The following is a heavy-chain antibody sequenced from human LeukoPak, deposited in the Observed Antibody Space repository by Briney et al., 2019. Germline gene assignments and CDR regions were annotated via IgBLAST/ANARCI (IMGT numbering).Heavy chain of an antibody. CDR1: GDSLNSGSYH. D-gene: IGHD2-15*01. CDR2: ISSSGTT. Sequence: SQTLSLTRTVSGDSLNSGSYHWGWIRQTPGKGLEWIGCISSSGTTYYNPSLQSRVTISVDTSKNQFSLKLSSVSAADTAVYYCAKNLGYCSGGSCFPFDYCGRGTLVTVSS. J-gene: IGHJ4*02. V-gene: IGHV4-39*07. CDR3: AKNLGYCSGGSCFPFDY.